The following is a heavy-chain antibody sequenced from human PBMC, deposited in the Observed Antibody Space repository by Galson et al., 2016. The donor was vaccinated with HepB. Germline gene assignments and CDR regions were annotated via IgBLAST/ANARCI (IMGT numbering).Heavy chain of an antibody. CDR2: IYPGDSDT. Sequence: QSGAEVKKPGESLKISCKASGYIFTSYWIGWVRQMPGKGLEWMGTIYPGDSDTRYSPSPQGQVTISADKSISAAYLQWNSLKASDTAIYYCARRSSDAFDIWGQGTMVTVSS. D-gene: IGHD3-10*01. V-gene: IGHV5-51*01. CDR3: ARRSSDAFDI. CDR1: GYIFTSYW. J-gene: IGHJ3*02.